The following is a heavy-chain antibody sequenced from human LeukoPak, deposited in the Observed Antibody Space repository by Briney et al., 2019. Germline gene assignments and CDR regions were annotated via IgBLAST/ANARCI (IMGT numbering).Heavy chain of an antibody. Sequence: SETLSLTCAVYGGSFSGYYWSWIRQPPGKGLEGIGEINHSGSTNYNPSLKSRLTISVDTSKSQFSLMLRSVTVADTAVYYCARRSYHLLYGYYYYYMDVWGKGTPVTVSS. D-gene: IGHD2-2*02. V-gene: IGHV4-34*01. CDR2: INHSGST. CDR3: ARRSYHLLYGYYYYYMDV. J-gene: IGHJ6*03. CDR1: GGSFSGYY.